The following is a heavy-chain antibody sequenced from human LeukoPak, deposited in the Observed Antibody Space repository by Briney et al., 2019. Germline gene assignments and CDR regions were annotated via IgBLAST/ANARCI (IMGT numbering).Heavy chain of an antibody. CDR3: ARGRFFGYSSGSNWFDP. Sequence: SETLSLTCTVSGGSVSSGSYYWSWIRQPPGKGLEWIGYIYYSGSTNYNPSLKSRVTISVDTSKNQFSLKLTSVTAADTAVYYCARGRFFGYSSGSNWFDPWGQGTLVTVSS. D-gene: IGHD5-18*01. V-gene: IGHV4-61*01. J-gene: IGHJ5*02. CDR2: IYYSGST. CDR1: GGSVSSGSYY.